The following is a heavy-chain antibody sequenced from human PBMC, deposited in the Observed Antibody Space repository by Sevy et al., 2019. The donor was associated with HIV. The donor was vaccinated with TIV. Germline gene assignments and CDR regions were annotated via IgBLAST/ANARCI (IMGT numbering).Heavy chain of an antibody. CDR3: ARSGDGVVPSPIIGLGPWTKYWYFDL. J-gene: IGHJ2*01. CDR1: GGSFSGYS. Sequence: SETLSLTCAVSGGSFSGYSWDWIRQPPGKGLEWIGEVNHSGSTNYNPSLKSRVTISVDTSKNQFSRRRNFVTAADTAVYYCARSGDGVVPSPIIGLGPWTKYWYFDLWGRGTLVTVSS. CDR2: VNHSGST. V-gene: IGHV4-34*01. D-gene: IGHD3-3*01.